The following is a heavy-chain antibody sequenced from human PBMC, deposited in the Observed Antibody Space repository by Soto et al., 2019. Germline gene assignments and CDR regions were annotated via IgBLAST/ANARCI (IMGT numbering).Heavy chain of an antibody. CDR1: GFTFSSYS. V-gene: IGHV3-48*02. CDR2: ISSSSSTI. D-gene: IGHD3-10*01. CDR3: VGYYYGSGSYIPSDY. J-gene: IGHJ4*02. Sequence: GGSLRLSCAASGFTFSSYSMNWVRQAPGKGLEWVSYISSSSSTIYYADSVKGRFTISRDNAKNSLYLQMNSLRDEDTAVYYCVGYYYGSGSYIPSDYWGQGTLVTVSS.